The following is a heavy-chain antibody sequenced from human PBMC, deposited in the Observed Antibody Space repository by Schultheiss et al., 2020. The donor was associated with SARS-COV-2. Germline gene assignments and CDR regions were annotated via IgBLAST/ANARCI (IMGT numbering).Heavy chain of an antibody. V-gene: IGHV3-23*01. CDR2: ISWNSGST. J-gene: IGHJ5*02. CDR1: GFTFDDYA. D-gene: IGHD3-10*01. Sequence: GGSLRLSCAASGFTFDDYAMHWVRQAPGKGLEWVSGISWNSGSTYYADSVKGRFTISRDNSKNTLYLQMNSLRAEDTAVYYCARESGGFDPWGQGTLVTVSS. CDR3: ARESGGFDP.